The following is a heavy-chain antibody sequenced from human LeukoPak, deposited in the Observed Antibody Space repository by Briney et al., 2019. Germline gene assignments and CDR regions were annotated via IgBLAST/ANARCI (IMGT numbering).Heavy chain of an antibody. Sequence: SQTLSLTCTVSGGSISSGGYYWSRIRQHPGKGLEWIGYIYYSGSTYYNPSLKSRVTISVDTSKNQFSLKLSSVTAADTAVYYCAREEMGSGYDPKTIYFDYWGQGTLVTVSS. D-gene: IGHD5-12*01. V-gene: IGHV4-31*03. CDR2: IYYSGST. CDR3: AREEMGSGYDPKTIYFDY. CDR1: GGSISSGGYY. J-gene: IGHJ4*02.